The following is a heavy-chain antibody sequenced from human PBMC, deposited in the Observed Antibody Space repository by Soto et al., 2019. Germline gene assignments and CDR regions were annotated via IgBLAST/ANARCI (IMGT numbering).Heavy chain of an antibody. CDR1: GFTFSSYG. V-gene: IGHV3-30*03. D-gene: IGHD6-13*01. J-gene: IGHJ4*02. Sequence: GESLKISCAASGFTFSSYGMHWVRQAPGKGLEWVAVISYDGSNKYYADSVKGRFTISRDNSKNTLYLQMNSLRSEDTAVYYCARDESAAGNYFDYWGQGTLVTVSS. CDR3: ARDESAAGNYFDY. CDR2: ISYDGSNK.